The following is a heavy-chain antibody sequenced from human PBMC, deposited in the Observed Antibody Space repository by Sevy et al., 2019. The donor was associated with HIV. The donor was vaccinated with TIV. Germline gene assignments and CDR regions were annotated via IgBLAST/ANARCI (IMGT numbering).Heavy chain of an antibody. CDR3: AADGMVVAATPPYGMDV. CDR1: GFTFTSSA. V-gene: IGHV1-58*01. D-gene: IGHD2-15*01. Sequence: ASVKVSCKASGFTFTSSAVQWVRQARGQRLEWIGWIVVGSGNTNYAQKFQERVTITRDMSTSTAYMELSSLRSEDTAMYYCAADGMVVAATPPYGMDVWGQGTTVTVSS. CDR2: IVVGSGNT. J-gene: IGHJ6*02.